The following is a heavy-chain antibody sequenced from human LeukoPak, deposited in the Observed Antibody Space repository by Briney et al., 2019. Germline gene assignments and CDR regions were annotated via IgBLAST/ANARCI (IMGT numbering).Heavy chain of an antibody. CDR3: ARAGDYCSSTSCFSWGMDV. D-gene: IGHD2-2*01. Sequence: ASVKVSCKASGYTFTSYGISWVRQAPGQGLEWMGWISAHNGNTNYAQKLQGRVTMTTDTSTSTAYMELRSLRSDDTAVYYCARAGDYCSSTSCFSWGMDVWGQGTTVTVSS. J-gene: IGHJ6*02. CDR2: ISAHNGNT. V-gene: IGHV1-18*01. CDR1: GYTFTSYG.